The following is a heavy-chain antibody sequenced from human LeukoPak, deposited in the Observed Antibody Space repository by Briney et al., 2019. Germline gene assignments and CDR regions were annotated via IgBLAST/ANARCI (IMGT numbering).Heavy chain of an antibody. J-gene: IGHJ4*02. CDR1: GFTFNSYA. Sequence: GGSLRLSCAASGFTFNSYAMSWVRQGPGKGLEWVSVISGSGDSTYSADSVKGRFTISRDNSKNTLYLQMNSLRAEDTAVYYCAKLSGFWSGYSSYLDYWGQGTLVTVSS. V-gene: IGHV3-23*01. D-gene: IGHD3-3*01. CDR2: ISGSGDST. CDR3: AKLSGFWSGYSSYLDY.